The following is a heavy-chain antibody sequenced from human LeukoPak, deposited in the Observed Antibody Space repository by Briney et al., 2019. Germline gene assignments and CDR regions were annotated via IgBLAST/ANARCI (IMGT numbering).Heavy chain of an antibody. D-gene: IGHD1-1*01. J-gene: IGHJ4*02. Sequence: GGSLRLSCAASGFTFSSYAMSWVRQAPGKGLEWVSAISGSGGSTYYADSVKGRFTISRDNSKNTLYLQMNSLRAEDTAVYYCAKVGNLPGRTGRYYFDYWGQGTLVTVSS. CDR1: GFTFSSYA. CDR3: AKVGNLPGRTGRYYFDY. V-gene: IGHV3-23*01. CDR2: ISGSGGST.